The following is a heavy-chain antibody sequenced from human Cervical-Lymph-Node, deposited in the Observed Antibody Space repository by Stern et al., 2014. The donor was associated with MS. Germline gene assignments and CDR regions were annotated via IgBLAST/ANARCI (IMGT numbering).Heavy chain of an antibody. D-gene: IGHD1-1*01. Sequence: QVQLVQSGAEVKKPGASVKVSCKASRYTFTDYAIHWVRQAPGQRLELMGWINATNGDTKYSQKYQVRISITRDTSAVTAYMELSSLRSEDTAVYYCAREKRGATGTLFDYWGQGTLVTVSS. CDR1: RYTFTDYA. J-gene: IGHJ4*02. V-gene: IGHV1-3*01. CDR3: AREKRGATGTLFDY. CDR2: INATNGDT.